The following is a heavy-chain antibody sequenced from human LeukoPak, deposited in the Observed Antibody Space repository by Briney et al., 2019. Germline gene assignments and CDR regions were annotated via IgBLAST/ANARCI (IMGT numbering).Heavy chain of an antibody. Sequence: SETLSLTCTVSGGSISSYYWSWIRQPAGKGLEWIRRIYTSGSTNYNPSLKSRVTMSVDTSKNQFSLKLSSVTAADTAVYYCARDLFTWGTGTRDAFDIWGQGTMVTVSS. D-gene: IGHD1-1*01. J-gene: IGHJ3*02. CDR3: ARDLFTWGTGTRDAFDI. CDR2: IYTSGST. V-gene: IGHV4-4*07. CDR1: GGSISSYY.